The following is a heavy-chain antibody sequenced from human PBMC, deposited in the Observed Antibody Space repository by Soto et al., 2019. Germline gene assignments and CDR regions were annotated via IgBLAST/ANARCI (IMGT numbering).Heavy chain of an antibody. V-gene: IGHV4-59*11. J-gene: IGHJ4*02. D-gene: IGHD3-16*01. CDR1: GGSMSSHY. Sequence: SETLSLTCTVSGGSMSSHYWTWLRQPPGKGLGWIGYISYSGSTYYNPSLKSRVTISADTSRNQFSLKLSSVIAADTAVYYCARADPDASVGYWGQGTLVTVSS. CDR2: ISYSGST. CDR3: ARADPDASVGY.